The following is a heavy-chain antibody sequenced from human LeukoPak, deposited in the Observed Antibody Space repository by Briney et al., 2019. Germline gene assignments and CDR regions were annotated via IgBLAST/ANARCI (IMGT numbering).Heavy chain of an antibody. Sequence: QPGGSLRLSCAASGFTFSSYGMHWVRQAPGKGLEWVAFIRYDGSNKYYADSVKGRFTISRDNSKNTLYLQMNSLRAEDTAVYYCAKARVPKRAMTTVVFDYWGQGTLVTVSS. D-gene: IGHD4-23*01. V-gene: IGHV3-30*02. J-gene: IGHJ4*02. CDR3: AKARVPKRAMTTVVFDY. CDR2: IRYDGSNK. CDR1: GFTFSSYG.